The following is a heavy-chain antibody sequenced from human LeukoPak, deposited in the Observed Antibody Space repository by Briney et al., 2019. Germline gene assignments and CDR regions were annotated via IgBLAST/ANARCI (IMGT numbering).Heavy chain of an antibody. Sequence: PGGSLRLSCAASGFTFSSYSMNWVRQAPGKGLEWVSSISSNSSYIYYADSVKGRFTISRDNAKNSLYLQMNSLRAEDTAVYYCARASVDYFDYWGQGTLVTVSS. CDR3: ARASVDYFDY. V-gene: IGHV3-21*01. J-gene: IGHJ4*02. CDR1: GFTFSSYS. CDR2: ISSNSSYI.